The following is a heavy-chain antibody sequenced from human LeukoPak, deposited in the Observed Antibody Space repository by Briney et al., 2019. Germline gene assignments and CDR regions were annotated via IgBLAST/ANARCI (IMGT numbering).Heavy chain of an antibody. D-gene: IGHD2-15*01. J-gene: IGHJ6*02. V-gene: IGHV5-51*01. Sequence: GESLQISCQGSGYSFTSYWIGWVRPMPGRGLQWMGIIYPGDSDTRYSPSFQGQVTISADKSISTAYLQWSSLKASDTAMYYCARQFRGGPYYYYGMDVWGQGTTVTVSS. CDR1: GYSFTSYW. CDR3: ARQFRGGPYYYYGMDV. CDR2: IYPGDSDT.